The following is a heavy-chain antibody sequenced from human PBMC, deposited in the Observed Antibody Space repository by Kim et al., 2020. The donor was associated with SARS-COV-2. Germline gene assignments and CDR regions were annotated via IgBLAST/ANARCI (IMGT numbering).Heavy chain of an antibody. V-gene: IGHV3-23*01. CDR1: GFTFTGHA. CDR2: IDGSDGTT. D-gene: IGHD2-21*01. CDR3: MKGGWGWIWDH. Sequence: GGSLRLSCTTSGFTFTGHAMSWVRQAPGKGLVWVSSIDGSDGTTYYVDSVRGRFTISRDDSKNTLYLQMSALRGDDTAVYYCMKGGWGWIWDHWGQGTLV. J-gene: IGHJ4*02.